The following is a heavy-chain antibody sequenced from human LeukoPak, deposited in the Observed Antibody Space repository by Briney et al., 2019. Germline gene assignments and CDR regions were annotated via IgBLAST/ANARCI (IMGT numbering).Heavy chain of an antibody. Sequence: PSETLSLTCTVSGGSISSYYWSWLRQPPGKGLEWIGYIYYSGSTNYNPSLKSRVTISVDKSKNQFSLKLSSVTAADTAVYYCARDPNDGSGYFYYFDYWGQGTLVTVSS. J-gene: IGHJ4*02. CDR3: ARDPNDGSGYFYYFDY. CDR2: IYYSGST. D-gene: IGHD3-22*01. V-gene: IGHV4-59*01. CDR1: GGSISSYY.